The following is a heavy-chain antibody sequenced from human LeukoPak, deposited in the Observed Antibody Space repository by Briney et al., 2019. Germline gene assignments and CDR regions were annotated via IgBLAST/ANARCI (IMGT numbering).Heavy chain of an antibody. D-gene: IGHD3-3*01. Sequence: ASVKVSCKASGCTFTSYYMHWVRQAPGQGLEWMGIINPSGGSTSYAQKFQGRVTMTRDTSTSTVYMELSSLRSEDTAVYYCAVTLEWLKWGAFDIWGQGTMVTVCS. J-gene: IGHJ3*02. CDR1: GCTFTSYY. CDR2: INPSGGST. CDR3: AVTLEWLKWGAFDI. V-gene: IGHV1-46*03.